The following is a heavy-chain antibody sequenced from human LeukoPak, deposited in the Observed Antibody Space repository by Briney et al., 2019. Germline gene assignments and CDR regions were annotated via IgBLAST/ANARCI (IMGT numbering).Heavy chain of an antibody. CDR1: GFTFSSYA. Sequence: GGSLRLSCTASGFTFSSYAMSWVRQAPGKGLEWVSAISGSGGSTYYADSVKGRFTISRDNSKNTLYLQMNSLRAEDTAVYYCAKDEDDSSGYDYWGQGTLVTVSS. D-gene: IGHD3-22*01. V-gene: IGHV3-23*01. J-gene: IGHJ4*02. CDR2: ISGSGGST. CDR3: AKDEDDSSGYDY.